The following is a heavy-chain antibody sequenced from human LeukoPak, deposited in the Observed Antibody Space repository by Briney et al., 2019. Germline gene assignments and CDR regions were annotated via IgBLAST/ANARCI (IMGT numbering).Heavy chain of an antibody. J-gene: IGHJ5*02. CDR3: TKDPTGCSSTNCHTWFDP. Sequence: GGSLRLSCAASGFTFNNYAMNWVRQAPGKGLEWVSTFSASGRSTFYADSVKGRFTISRDNSKNTLYLQMSTLRAGDTAVYYCTKDPTGCSSTNCHTWFDPWGQGTLVTVSS. D-gene: IGHD2-2*01. V-gene: IGHV3-23*01. CDR1: GFTFNNYA. CDR2: FSASGRST.